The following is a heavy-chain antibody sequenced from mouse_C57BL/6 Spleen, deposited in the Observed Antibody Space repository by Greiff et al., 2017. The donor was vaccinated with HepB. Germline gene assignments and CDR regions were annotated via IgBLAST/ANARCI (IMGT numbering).Heavy chain of an antibody. Sequence: VKQSCKASGYTFTSYWMQWVKQRPGQGLEWIGEIDPSDSYTNYNQKFKGKATLTVDTSSSTAYMQLSSLTSEDSAVYYCAREGITTVVATDYWGQGTTLTVSS. CDR1: GYTFTSYW. D-gene: IGHD1-1*01. CDR2: IDPSDSYT. J-gene: IGHJ2*01. V-gene: IGHV1-50*01. CDR3: AREGITTVVATDY.